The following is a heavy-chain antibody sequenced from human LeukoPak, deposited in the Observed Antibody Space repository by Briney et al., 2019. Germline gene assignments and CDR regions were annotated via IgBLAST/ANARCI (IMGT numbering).Heavy chain of an antibody. CDR1: GFTFSSYS. D-gene: IGHD6-19*01. Sequence: GGSLRLSCAASGFTFSSYSMNWVRQAPGKGLEWVSSISSSSSYIYYADSVKGRFTISRDNAKNSLYLQMNSLRAEDTAVYYCASGIAVPSDGWAFDVWGQGTMVTVSS. V-gene: IGHV3-21*01. CDR3: ASGIAVPSDGWAFDV. CDR2: ISSSSSYI. J-gene: IGHJ3*01.